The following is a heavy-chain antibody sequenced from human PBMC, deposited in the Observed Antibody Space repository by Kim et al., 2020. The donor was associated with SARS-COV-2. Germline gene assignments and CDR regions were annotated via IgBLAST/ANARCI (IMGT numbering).Heavy chain of an antibody. J-gene: IGHJ4*02. Sequence: HHTLKSRVTIPMNTSKNQFSLRLTSVTASDTAIYYCARLESGTLTFFDYWGQGTLVTVSS. D-gene: IGHD3-3*01. V-gene: IGHV4-39*01. CDR3: ARLESGTLTFFDY.